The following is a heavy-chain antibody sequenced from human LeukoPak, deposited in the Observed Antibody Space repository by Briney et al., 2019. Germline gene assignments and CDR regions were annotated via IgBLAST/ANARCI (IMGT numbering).Heavy chain of an antibody. CDR2: IYSGGST. V-gene: IGHV3-53*04. CDR3: ARWGYYDSSGYLRGFDAFDI. D-gene: IGHD3-22*01. CDR1: GSTVSSNY. Sequence: GGSLRLSCAASGSTVSSNYMSWVRQAPGKGLEWVSVIYSGGSTYYADSVKGRFTISRHNSKNTLYLQMNSLRAEDTAVYYCARWGYYDSSGYLRGFDAFDIWGQGTMVTVSS. J-gene: IGHJ3*02.